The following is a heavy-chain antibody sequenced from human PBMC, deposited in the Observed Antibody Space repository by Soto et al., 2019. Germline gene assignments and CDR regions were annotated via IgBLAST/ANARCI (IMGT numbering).Heavy chain of an antibody. Sequence: SETLSLTCHVSGGSISSYYWSWIRQPPGKGLEWIGYIYYSGSTNYNPSLKSRVTISVDTSKNQFSLKLSSVTAADTAVYYCAIDRGHIAAAARGWFDPWGQGTLVTVSS. CDR1: GGSISSYY. V-gene: IGHV4-59*01. J-gene: IGHJ5*02. CDR3: AIDRGHIAAAARGWFDP. D-gene: IGHD6-13*01. CDR2: IYYSGST.